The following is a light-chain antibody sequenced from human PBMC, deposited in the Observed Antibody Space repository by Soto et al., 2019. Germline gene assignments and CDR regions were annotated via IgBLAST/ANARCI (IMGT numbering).Light chain of an antibody. CDR3: QQYNSYSMK. CDR2: DAS. J-gene: IGKJ1*01. Sequence: DIQMTQSPSTLSASVGDRVTITCRASQSISSRLAWYQQKPGKAPKLLIYDASSLESGVPSRFSGSGSGTEFTLTISSLQPDDVATYYCQQYNSYSMKFGRGTRVEGK. CDR1: QSISSR. V-gene: IGKV1-5*01.